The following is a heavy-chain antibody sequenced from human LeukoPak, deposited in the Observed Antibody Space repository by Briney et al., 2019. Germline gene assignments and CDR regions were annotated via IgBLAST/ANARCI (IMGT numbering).Heavy chain of an antibody. D-gene: IGHD3-10*01. Sequence: GGSLRLSCAASGFTFSSYAMTWVRQAPGKGPEWVSTITGSGTSTYYADSVKGRFTISRDISKNTLYLHMNSLRADDTALYYCAKARYGTGTYSAFDIWGQGTMVTVSS. J-gene: IGHJ3*02. V-gene: IGHV3-23*01. CDR3: AKARYGTGTYSAFDI. CDR2: ITGSGTST. CDR1: GFTFSSYA.